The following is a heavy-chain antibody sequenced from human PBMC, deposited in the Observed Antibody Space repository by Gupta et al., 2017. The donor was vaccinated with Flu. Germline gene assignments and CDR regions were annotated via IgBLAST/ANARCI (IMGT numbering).Heavy chain of an antibody. CDR2: ISSNGGST. V-gene: IGHV3-64*01. Sequence: VSAISSNGGSTYYANSVKGRFTISRDNSKNTLYLQMGSLRAEDMAVYYCARVGCSSTSCPKFSLGYYYYMDVWGKGTTVTVSS. J-gene: IGHJ6*03. D-gene: IGHD2-2*01. CDR3: ARVGCSSTSCPKFSLGYYYYMDV.